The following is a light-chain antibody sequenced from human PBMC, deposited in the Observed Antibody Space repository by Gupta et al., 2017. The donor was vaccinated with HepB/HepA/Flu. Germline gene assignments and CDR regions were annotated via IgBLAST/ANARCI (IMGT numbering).Light chain of an antibody. CDR2: DVS. CDR3: SSYTSSSVV. Sequence: QSALTQPASVSRSPGQPITISRTGTSSDVGGYNYVSWYQQHPGKAPKLMIYDVSNRPSGVSNRFSGSKSGNTASLTISGLQAEDEADYYCSSYTSSSVVFGGGTKLTVL. CDR1: SSDVGGYNY. V-gene: IGLV2-14*01. J-gene: IGLJ2*01.